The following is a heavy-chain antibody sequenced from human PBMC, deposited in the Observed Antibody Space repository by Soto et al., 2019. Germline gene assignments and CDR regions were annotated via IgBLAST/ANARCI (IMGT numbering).Heavy chain of an antibody. CDR2: ISGDGDTT. CDR3: ASPKVTSSWSSDY. CDR1: GFIFNKYA. Sequence: EVQLLQSGGELVQPGESLRLSCAASGFIFNKYAMTWVRQAPGKGLEWGSAISGDGDTTYYADSVKGRFTISRDNSKNTLFLQMNSLRDEDTALYYCASPKVTSSWSSDYWGQGTLVTVSS. V-gene: IGHV3-23*01. D-gene: IGHD6-13*01. J-gene: IGHJ4*02.